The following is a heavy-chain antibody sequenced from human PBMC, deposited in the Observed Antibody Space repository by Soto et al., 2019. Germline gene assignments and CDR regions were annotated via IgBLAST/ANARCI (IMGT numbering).Heavy chain of an antibody. CDR2: INHSGST. J-gene: IGHJ4*02. D-gene: IGHD6-13*01. CDR3: ARYKAAAGFDY. Sequence: SETLSLTCAVYGGSFSGYYWSWVRQPPGKGLEWIGEINHSGSTNYNPSLKSRVTISVDTSKNQFSLKLSSVTAADTAVYYCARYKAAAGFDYWGQGTLVTVS. V-gene: IGHV4-34*01. CDR1: GGSFSGYY.